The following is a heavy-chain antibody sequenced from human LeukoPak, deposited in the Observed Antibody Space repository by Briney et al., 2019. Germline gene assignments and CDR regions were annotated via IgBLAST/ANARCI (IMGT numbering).Heavy chain of an antibody. D-gene: IGHD3-3*01. CDR2: ISGSGGST. CDR3: AKDLKYYDFWYFQH. V-gene: IGHV3-23*01. J-gene: IGHJ1*01. CDR1: GFTFSSYA. Sequence: GGSLRLSCAASGFTFSSYAMHWVRQAPGKGLEWVSAISGSGGSTYYADSVKGRFTISRDNSKNTLYLQMNSLRAEDTAVYYCAKDLKYYDFWYFQHWGQGTLVTVSS.